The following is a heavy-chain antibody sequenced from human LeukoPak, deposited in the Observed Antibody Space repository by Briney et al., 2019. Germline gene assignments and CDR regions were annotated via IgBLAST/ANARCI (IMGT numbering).Heavy chain of an antibody. Sequence: ASVKVSCKASGYTLTRYYVHWVRQAPGQGLEWMGIIDPSGGGTTYAQKFQGRVNMTRDTSISTAYMELSSLRSDDTAVYYCARETRLGTGNDAFDIWGQGTMVTVSS. J-gene: IGHJ3*02. D-gene: IGHD3-10*01. CDR3: ARETRLGTGNDAFDI. CDR2: IDPSGGGT. CDR1: GYTLTRYY. V-gene: IGHV1-46*01.